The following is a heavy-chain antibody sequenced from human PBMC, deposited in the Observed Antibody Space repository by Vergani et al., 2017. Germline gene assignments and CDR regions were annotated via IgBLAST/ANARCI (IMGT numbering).Heavy chain of an antibody. Sequence: QVQLQESGPGLVKPSQTLSLTCTVSGGSISSGDYYWSWIRQPPGKGLEWIGYIYYSGSTYYNPSLKSRVTISVDTSKNQFSLKLSSVTAADTAVYYCARVGVVGATYNWFDPWGQGTLVTVSS. CDR2: IYYSGST. CDR3: ARVGVVGATYNWFDP. CDR1: GGSISSGDYY. V-gene: IGHV4-30-4*01. D-gene: IGHD1-26*01. J-gene: IGHJ5*02.